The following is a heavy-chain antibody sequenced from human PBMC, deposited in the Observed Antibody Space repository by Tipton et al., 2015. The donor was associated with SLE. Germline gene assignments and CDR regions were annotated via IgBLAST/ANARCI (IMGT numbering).Heavy chain of an antibody. CDR2: IYYSGST. Sequence: TLSLTCTVSGGSISSGGYYWSWIRPNPGKGLEWIGYIYYSGSTNYNPSLKSRVTMSVDTSKNQFSLKLSSVTAADAGVYYCARDPHFLYYYGMDVWGQGTAVTVTS. CDR1: GGSISSGGYY. D-gene: IGHD3-3*02. V-gene: IGHV4-31*03. J-gene: IGHJ6*02. CDR3: ARDPHFLYYYGMDV.